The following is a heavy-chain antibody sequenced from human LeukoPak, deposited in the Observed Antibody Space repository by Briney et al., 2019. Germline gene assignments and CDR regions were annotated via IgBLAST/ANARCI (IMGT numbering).Heavy chain of an antibody. D-gene: IGHD3-22*01. CDR1: GGSFSNYY. J-gene: IGHJ5*02. V-gene: IGHV4-34*01. CDR2: INHSENT. CDR3: ARSPKTFYYDTNGYP. Sequence: SETLSLTCAVYGGSFSNYYWSWIRQPPEKGLEWIGEINHSENTNYNPSLKSRVTISVDTSKNQFSLKLSSVTAADTAVYYCARSPKTFYYDTNGYPWGQGTLVTVSS.